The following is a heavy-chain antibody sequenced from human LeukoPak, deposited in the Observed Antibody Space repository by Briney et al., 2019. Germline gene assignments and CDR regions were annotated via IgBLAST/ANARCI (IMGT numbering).Heavy chain of an antibody. V-gene: IGHV1-8*01. CDR1: GYTFTSYD. Sequence: ASVKVSCKASGYTFTSYDINWVRQAAGQGLEWMGWMTPSSGFSGYAHKFRGRVTMTGNTSISTAYMELSSLRSEDTAIYYCVTNWGSRYYSDMDVWGQGTTVTVSS. J-gene: IGHJ6*02. CDR2: MTPSSGFS. CDR3: VTNWGSRYYSDMDV. D-gene: IGHD7-27*01.